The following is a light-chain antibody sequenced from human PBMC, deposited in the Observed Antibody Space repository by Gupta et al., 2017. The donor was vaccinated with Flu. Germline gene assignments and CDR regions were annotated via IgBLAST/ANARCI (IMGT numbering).Light chain of an antibody. CDR2: EVS. J-gene: IGLJ3*02. Sequence: HSALTHSAPVSGSPGHSITIPCSGTNSDVGTFNYVSWYQHHPDKAPKLIIYEVSNRPSGVSNRFSGSKSGNTASLTISGLQAEDEADYYCSSYSTSITVVFGGGTKVTVL. CDR3: SSYSTSITVV. V-gene: IGLV2-14*01. CDR1: NSDVGTFNY.